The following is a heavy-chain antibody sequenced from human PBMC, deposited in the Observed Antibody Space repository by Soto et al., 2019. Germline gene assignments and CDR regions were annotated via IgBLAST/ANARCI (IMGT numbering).Heavy chain of an antibody. Sequence: LTGGVAGGKSFDLGGCWSWKRQPPWKGVEWIGYIYHSGSTYYNPSLTSRVTISVDRSKNQFSLKLSSVTAADTAVYYCPRGGRMLGTYGPSFDYRGQRTLLSVSS. CDR3: PRGGRMLGTYGPSFDY. V-gene: IGHV4-30-2*01. J-gene: IGHJ4*02. D-gene: IGHD2-8*01. CDR1: GGKSFDLGGC. CDR2: IYHSGST.